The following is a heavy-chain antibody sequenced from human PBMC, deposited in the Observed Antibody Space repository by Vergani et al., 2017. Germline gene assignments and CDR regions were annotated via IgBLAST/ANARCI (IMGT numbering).Heavy chain of an antibody. CDR1: GGSINNHY. J-gene: IGHJ5*02. CDR3: ARDVSYYNYGWFDP. D-gene: IGHD3-10*01. Sequence: QVQLQESGPGLVKPSETLSLTCTVSGGSINNHYWSWIRQPPGKGLEWIGYIYYSGSTSYNPSLKSRVTISVDTSKNQLSLHLSSVTAADTAVYYCARDVSYYNYGWFDPWGQGTLVTVSS. V-gene: IGHV4-59*11. CDR2: IYYSGST.